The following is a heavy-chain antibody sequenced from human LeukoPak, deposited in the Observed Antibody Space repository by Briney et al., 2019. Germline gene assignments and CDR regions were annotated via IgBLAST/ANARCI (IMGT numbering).Heavy chain of an antibody. CDR3: AREAYGSGSYHFDY. V-gene: IGHV7-4-1*02. D-gene: IGHD3-10*01. CDR1: GYTSTSYA. J-gene: IGHJ4*02. CDR2: INTNTGNP. Sequence: GASVKVSCKASGYTSTSYAMNWVRQAPGQGLEWMGWINTNTGNPMYAQGFTGRFVFSLDTSVSTAYLQISSLEAEDTAIYYCAREAYGSGSYHFDYWGQGTLVTASS.